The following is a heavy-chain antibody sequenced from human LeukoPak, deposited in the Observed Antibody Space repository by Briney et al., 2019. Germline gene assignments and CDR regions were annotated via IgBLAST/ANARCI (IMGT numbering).Heavy chain of an antibody. Sequence: PGGSLRLSCAASRFTFSDYAMTWVRQAPGKGLDWVSTISASGGTTSYADSVKGRFTISRDNSKNTLYLQMNSLRAEDTAVYYCAKEASRYCSSTSCLAGYMDVWGKGTTVTVSS. D-gene: IGHD2-2*01. J-gene: IGHJ6*03. CDR3: AKEASRYCSSTSCLAGYMDV. CDR1: RFTFSDYA. V-gene: IGHV3-23*01. CDR2: ISASGGTT.